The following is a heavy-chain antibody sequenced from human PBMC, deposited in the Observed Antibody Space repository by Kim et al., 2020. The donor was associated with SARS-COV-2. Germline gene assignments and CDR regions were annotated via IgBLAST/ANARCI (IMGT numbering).Heavy chain of an antibody. V-gene: IGHV3-53*01. CDR3: ARDSFWGSQDAFDI. D-gene: IGHD3-16*01. Sequence: GGSLRLSCAASGFTVSSNYMSWVRQAPGKGLEWVSVIYSGGSTYYADSVKGRFTISRDNSKNTLYLQMNSLRAEDTAVYYCARDSFWGSQDAFDIWGQGTMVTVSS. CDR1: GFTVSSNY. J-gene: IGHJ3*02. CDR2: IYSGGST.